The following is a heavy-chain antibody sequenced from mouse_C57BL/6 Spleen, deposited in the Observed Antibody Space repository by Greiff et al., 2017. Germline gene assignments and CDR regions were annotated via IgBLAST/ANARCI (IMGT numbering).Heavy chain of an antibody. CDR3: ATPPEGFAY. J-gene: IGHJ3*01. Sequence: QVQLQQPGAELVKPGASVKLSCKASGYTFTSYWMQWVKQRPGQGLEWIGEIDPSDSYTNYNQKFKGKATLTVDTSSSTAYMQLSSLTSEDSAGYYCATPPEGFAYWGQGTLVTVSA. CDR2: IDPSDSYT. V-gene: IGHV1-50*01. CDR1: GYTFTSYW.